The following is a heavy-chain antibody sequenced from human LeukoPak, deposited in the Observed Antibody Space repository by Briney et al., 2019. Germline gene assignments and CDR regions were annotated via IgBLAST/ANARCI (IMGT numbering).Heavy chain of an antibody. CDR2: INHSGST. CDR1: GRSFSGYY. CDR3: ARGAVWSGYNY. V-gene: IGHV4-34*01. D-gene: IGHD3-3*01. Sequence: SETLSLTCAVYGRSFSGYYWSWIRQPPGKGLEWIGEINHSGSTNYNPSLKSRVTISVDTSKNQFSLKLSSVTAADTAVYYCARGAVWSGYNYWGQGTLVTVSS. J-gene: IGHJ4*02.